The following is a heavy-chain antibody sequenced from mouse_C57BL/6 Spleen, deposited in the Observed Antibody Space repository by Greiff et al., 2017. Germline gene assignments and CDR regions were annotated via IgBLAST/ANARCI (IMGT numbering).Heavy chain of an antibody. CDR1: GYTFTSYW. D-gene: IGHD1-1*01. J-gene: IGHJ4*01. CDR2: INPSNGGT. Sequence: QVQLKQPGTELVKPGASVKLSCKASGYTFTSYWMHWVKQRPGQGLEWIGNINPSNGGTNYNEKFKSKATLTVDKSSSTAYMQLSSLTSEDSAVYYCARGPDYYGSSYVYAMDYWGQGTSVTVSS. CDR3: ARGPDYYGSSYVYAMDY. V-gene: IGHV1-53*01.